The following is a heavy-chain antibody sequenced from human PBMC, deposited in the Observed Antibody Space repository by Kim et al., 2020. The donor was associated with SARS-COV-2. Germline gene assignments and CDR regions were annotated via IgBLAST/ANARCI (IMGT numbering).Heavy chain of an antibody. D-gene: IGHD3-10*01. Sequence: NPSFKSRATISVDTYKHQISLKLRSVTAADTAVYYCARARGGYNYYYGMDVWGQGTTVTVSS. V-gene: IGHV4-39*01. J-gene: IGHJ6*02. CDR3: ARARGGYNYYYGMDV.